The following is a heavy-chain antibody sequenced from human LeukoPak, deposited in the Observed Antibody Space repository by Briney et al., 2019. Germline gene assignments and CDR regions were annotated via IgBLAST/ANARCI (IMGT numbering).Heavy chain of an antibody. CDR3: ARGPPYSGSYYGWFDP. CDR1: GYTFTSYD. Sequence: GASVKVSCKASGYTFTSYDINWVRQATGQGLEWMGWMNPNSGNTGYAQKFQGRVTITRNTSISTAYMELSSLRSEDTAVYYCARGPPYSGSYYGWFDPWGQGTLVTVSS. J-gene: IGHJ5*02. D-gene: IGHD1-26*01. V-gene: IGHV1-8*03. CDR2: MNPNSGNT.